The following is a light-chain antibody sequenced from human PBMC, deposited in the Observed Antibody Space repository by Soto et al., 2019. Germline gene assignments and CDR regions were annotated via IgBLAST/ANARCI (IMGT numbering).Light chain of an antibody. CDR1: SSNIGAGYD. CDR3: QSYDSSLSDSRV. Sequence: QSVLTQPPSVSGAPGQRVAISCTGSSSNIGAGYDVHWYQQLPGTAPKLLIYGKINRPSGVPDRFSGSKSGTSASLAITGLQAEDEADDFCQSYDSSLSDSRVFGGGTKLTVL. V-gene: IGLV1-40*01. CDR2: GKI. J-gene: IGLJ2*01.